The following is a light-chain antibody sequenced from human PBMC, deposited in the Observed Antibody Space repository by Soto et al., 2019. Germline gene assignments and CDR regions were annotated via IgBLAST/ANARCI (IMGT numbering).Light chain of an antibody. J-gene: IGLJ3*02. Sequence: QSVLSQPPSASGTPGQRVTISCSGSISKVGSNYVYWYQQLPGTAPKLLLYRDNQRPSGVPDRCSASKSGTSAYLAISGLLSEYEAVYYCAACDDTLSGDWVFGGGTKLTVL. V-gene: IGLV1-47*01. CDR2: RDN. CDR1: ISKVGSNY. CDR3: AACDDTLSGDWV.